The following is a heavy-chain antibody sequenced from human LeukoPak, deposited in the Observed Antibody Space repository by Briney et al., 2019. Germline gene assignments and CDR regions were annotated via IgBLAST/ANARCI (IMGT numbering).Heavy chain of an antibody. J-gene: IGHJ4*02. CDR3: AREAKSYYYDSSGYYSEALYFDY. CDR2: IYTSGST. D-gene: IGHD3-22*01. CDR1: GGSISSGSYY. V-gene: IGHV4-61*02. Sequence: SETLSLTCTVSGGSISSGSYYWSWIRQPAGKGLEWIGRIYTSGSTNYNPSLKSRVTISVDTSKNQFSLKLSSVTAADTAVYYCAREAKSYYYDSSGYYSEALYFDYLGQGTLVTVSS.